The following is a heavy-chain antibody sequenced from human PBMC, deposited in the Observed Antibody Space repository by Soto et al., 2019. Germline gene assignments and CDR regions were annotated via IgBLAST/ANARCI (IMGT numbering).Heavy chain of an antibody. D-gene: IGHD4-17*01. J-gene: IGHJ5*02. CDR2: IYYSGST. V-gene: IGHV4-39*01. CDR3: ARFYGDYRNWFDP. Sequence: SETLSLTCTVSGGSISSSSYYWGWIRQPPGKGLEWIGSIYYSGSTYYNPSLKSRVTISVDTSKNQFSLKLSSVTAADTAVYYCARFYGDYRNWFDPWGQGTLVTVSS. CDR1: GGSISSSSYY.